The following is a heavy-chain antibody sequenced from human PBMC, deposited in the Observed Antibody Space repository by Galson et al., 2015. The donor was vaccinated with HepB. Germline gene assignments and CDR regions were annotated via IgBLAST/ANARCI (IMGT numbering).Heavy chain of an antibody. D-gene: IGHD1-26*01. CDR3: TSRLIVGATHAFDI. CDR1: GFTFSGSA. CDR2: IRSKANSYAT. Sequence: LRLSCAASGFTFSGSAMHWVRQASGKGLEWVGRIRSKANSYATAYAASVKGRFTISRDDSKNTAYLQMNSLKTEDTAVYYCTSRLIVGATHAFDIWGQGTMVTVSS. V-gene: IGHV3-73*01. J-gene: IGHJ3*02.